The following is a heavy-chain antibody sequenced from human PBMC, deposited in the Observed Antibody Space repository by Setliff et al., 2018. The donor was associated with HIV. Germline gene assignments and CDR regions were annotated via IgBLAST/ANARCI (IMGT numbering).Heavy chain of an antibody. J-gene: IGHJ4*02. CDR1: GVSSTSSTYY. Sequence: SETLSLTCNVSGVSSTSSTYYWGWVRQPPGKGLEWIGSIYYSGATFYKSSLKRRVTISVDTSESHFSLRLSSVTAADTGVYYCAIRDRSFDFWSGYYQRDFWSQGTLVTVSS. V-gene: IGHV4-39*02. D-gene: IGHD3-3*01. CDR2: IYYSGAT. CDR3: AIRDRSFDFWSGYYQRDF.